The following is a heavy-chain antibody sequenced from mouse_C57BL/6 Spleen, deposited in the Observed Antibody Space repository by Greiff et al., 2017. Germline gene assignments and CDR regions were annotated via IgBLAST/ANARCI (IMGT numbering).Heavy chain of an antibody. CDR1: GYAFSSSW. Sequence: VQLQQPGPELVKPGASVKVSCKASGYAFSSSWMHWVKQRPGQGLEWIGRIYPGDGDTNYNGKFKGKATLTADKSSSTAYMQRSSLTSEDSAVYFCYYGYSFDDWGQGTTLTVSS. V-gene: IGHV1-82*01. CDR3: YYGYSFDD. D-gene: IGHD2-2*01. J-gene: IGHJ2*01. CDR2: IYPGDGDT.